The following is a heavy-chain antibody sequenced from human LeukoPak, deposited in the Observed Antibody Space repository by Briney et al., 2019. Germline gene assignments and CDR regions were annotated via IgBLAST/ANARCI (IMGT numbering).Heavy chain of an antibody. CDR2: MYYSGST. V-gene: IGHV4-39*01. CDR1: GGSISSSSYY. CDR3: ARHALAVAGHAWWYFDL. J-gene: IGHJ2*01. Sequence: SETLSLTCTVSGGSISSSSYYWGWIRQPPGKGLEWIGSMYYSGSTYYNPSIKSQVTISVDTSKNQFSLKLSSVPAADTAVYYCARHALAVAGHAWWYFDLWGRGTLVTVSS. D-gene: IGHD6-19*01.